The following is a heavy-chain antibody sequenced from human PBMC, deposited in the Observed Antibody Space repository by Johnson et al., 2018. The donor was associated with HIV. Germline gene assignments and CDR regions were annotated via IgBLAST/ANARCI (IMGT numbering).Heavy chain of an antibody. Sequence: VQLVESGGGLVQPGGSLRVSCAASGFTFSNAWMSWVRQAPGKGLEWVSGINWNGGSTGYADSVKGRFTISRDNAKNSLYLQMNSLRAEDTALYYCTSDRRGSSGAFDIWGQGTMVTVSS. CDR2: INWNGGST. J-gene: IGHJ3*02. CDR3: TSDRRGSSGAFDI. D-gene: IGHD1-26*01. CDR1: GFTFSNAW. V-gene: IGHV3-20*04.